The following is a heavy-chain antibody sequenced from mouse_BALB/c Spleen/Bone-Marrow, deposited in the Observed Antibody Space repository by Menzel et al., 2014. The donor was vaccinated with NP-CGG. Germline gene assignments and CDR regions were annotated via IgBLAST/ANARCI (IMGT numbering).Heavy chain of an antibody. CDR2: INPDSSTI. CDR1: GFDFSRYW. V-gene: IGHV4-1*02. D-gene: IGHD1-2*01. CDR3: ARPGYYGYQDV. J-gene: IGHJ1*01. Sequence: EVQLQESGGGLVQPGGSLKLSCAASGFDFSRYWMTWVRQAPGKGLEWIGEINPDSSTINYTPSLKDKFNISRDNAKNTLYLQMSKVRSEDTALYYCARPGYYGYQDVWGAGTTVTVSS.